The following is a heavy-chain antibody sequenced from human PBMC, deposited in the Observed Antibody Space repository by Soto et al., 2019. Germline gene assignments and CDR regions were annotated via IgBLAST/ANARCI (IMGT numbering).Heavy chain of an antibody. CDR1: GFTFSSYA. D-gene: IGHD3-3*01. V-gene: IGHV3-64*01. CDR2: ISSNGGST. CDR3: AGGDQRNIYVFGSGSFGY. Sequence: GGSLRLSCAASGFTFSSYAMHWVRQAPGKGLEYVSAISSNGGSTYYANSVKGRFTISRDNSKNTLYLQMGSLRAEDMAVYYCAGGDQRNIYVFGSGSFGYWGKGTLVTVPS. J-gene: IGHJ4*02.